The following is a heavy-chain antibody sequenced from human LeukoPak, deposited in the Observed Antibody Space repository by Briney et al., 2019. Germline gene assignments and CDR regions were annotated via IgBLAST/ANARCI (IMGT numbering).Heavy chain of an antibody. V-gene: IGHV3-23*01. CDR2: VSASGAST. CDR3: TRQHTAWYVDY. D-gene: IGHD1-1*01. Sequence: GGSLRLSCAASGFSFSNYAMSWVRQAPGKGLEWVSGVSASGASTYSEDSVKGRFIISRDNSDNTVFLHMNSPRAEDTAVYYCTRQHTAWYVDYWGQGILVTVSS. CDR1: GFSFSNYA. J-gene: IGHJ4*02.